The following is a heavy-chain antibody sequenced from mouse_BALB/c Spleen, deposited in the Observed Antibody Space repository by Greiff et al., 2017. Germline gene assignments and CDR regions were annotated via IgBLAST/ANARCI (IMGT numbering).Heavy chain of an antibody. CDR1: GYTFTSYY. D-gene: IGHD2-1*01. CDR3: ARRDGNYVRPYAMDY. V-gene: IGHV1S56*01. J-gene: IGHJ4*01. Sequence: QVQLQQSGPELVKPGASVKMSCKASGYTFTSYYIHWVKQRPGQGLEWIGWIYPGDGSTKYNEKFKGKTTLTADKSSSTAYMLLSSLTSEDSAIYFCARRDGNYVRPYAMDYWGQGTSVTVSS. CDR2: IYPGDGST.